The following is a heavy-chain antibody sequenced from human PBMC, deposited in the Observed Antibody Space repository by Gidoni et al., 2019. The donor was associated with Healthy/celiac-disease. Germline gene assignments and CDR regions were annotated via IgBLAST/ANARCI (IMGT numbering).Heavy chain of an antibody. D-gene: IGHD2-15*01. CDR1: GYTFTSYA. CDR3: ARGRKWSQNC. CDR2: MNPHSGHS. J-gene: IGHJ4*02. V-gene: IGHV1-8*01. Sequence: QVQLVQSGAEVKKPGAAVKVSCKASGYTFTSYAINWVRQATGQGLEWMGWMNPHSGHSGYAQKFQGRVTMTRNTSISTASMELRSLSSEDTAVYYCARGRKWSQNCWGQGTLVTVSS.